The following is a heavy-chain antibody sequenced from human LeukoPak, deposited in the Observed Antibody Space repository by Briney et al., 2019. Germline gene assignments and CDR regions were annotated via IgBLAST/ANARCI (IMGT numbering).Heavy chain of an antibody. J-gene: IGHJ4*02. CDR1: GFTFSSYG. D-gene: IGHD1-7*01. Sequence: GGSLRLSCAASGFTFSSYGMHWVRQAPGKGLEWVAFIRYDGSNKYYADSVKGRFTISRDNSKNTLYLQMNSLRAEDTAVYYCAKIRVVFNWNYAYYFDSWGQGTLVTVSS. CDR3: AKIRVVFNWNYAYYFDS. V-gene: IGHV3-30*02. CDR2: IRYDGSNK.